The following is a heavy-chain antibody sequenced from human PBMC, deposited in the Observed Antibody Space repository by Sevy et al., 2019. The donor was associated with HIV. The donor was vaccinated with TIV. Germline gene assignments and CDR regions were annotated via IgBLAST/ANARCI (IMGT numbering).Heavy chain of an antibody. CDR2: IYPDDSET. J-gene: IGHJ4*02. V-gene: IGHV5-51*01. Sequence: GESLKISCEGSGYSFTSLWIGWVRHMPGKGLEWMGIIYPDDSETRYSPSFQGQVTFSADKSISTAYLQWSSLKASDTAMYYCATSRSGYFDSSGYYIYWGQGTMVTVSS. CDR1: GYSFTSLW. CDR3: ATSRSGYFDSSGYYIY. D-gene: IGHD3-22*01.